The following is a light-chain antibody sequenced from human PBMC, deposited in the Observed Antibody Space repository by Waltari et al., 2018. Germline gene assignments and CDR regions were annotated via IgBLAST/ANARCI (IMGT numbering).Light chain of an antibody. Sequence: IVLTQSPGTLSLSPGERATLSCRASQSVSSSYLAWYQQKPGQAPSLLIYGASSRATGIPDRISGSGSGTDFTLTLSSLEPEDFAVYYCQQHGTSPFTFGQGTKVEIK. CDR1: QSVSSSY. CDR2: GAS. J-gene: IGKJ2*01. V-gene: IGKV3-20*01. CDR3: QQHGTSPFT.